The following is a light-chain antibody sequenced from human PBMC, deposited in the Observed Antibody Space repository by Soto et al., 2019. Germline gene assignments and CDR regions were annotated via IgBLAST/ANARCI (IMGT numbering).Light chain of an antibody. J-gene: IGKJ1*01. Sequence: IQMTQSPSSLSVSIIDRVTITCRASQDIGNDLGLYQQRPGEAPKLLLYAASTLRSGVPSRFSGSGSGTHFALTINSLQPEDSATYFCLQDHNYPWTFGQGTKVEI. CDR3: LQDHNYPWT. CDR2: AAS. CDR1: QDIGND. V-gene: IGKV1-6*02.